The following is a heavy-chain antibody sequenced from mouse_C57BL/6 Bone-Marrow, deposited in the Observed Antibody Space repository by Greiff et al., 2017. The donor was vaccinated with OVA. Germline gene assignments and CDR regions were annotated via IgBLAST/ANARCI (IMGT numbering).Heavy chain of an antibody. D-gene: IGHD1-1*01. CDR1: GFTFSNYW. Sequence: EVQLVESGGGLVQPGGSMKLSCVASGFTFSNYWMNWVRQSPEKGLEWVAQIRLKSDNYATHYAESVKGRFTISRDDSKSSVYLQMNNLRAEDTGIYYCTGPITTVVGRDFDYWGQGTTLTVSS. J-gene: IGHJ2*01. CDR2: IRLKSDNYAT. V-gene: IGHV6-3*01. CDR3: TGPITTVVGRDFDY.